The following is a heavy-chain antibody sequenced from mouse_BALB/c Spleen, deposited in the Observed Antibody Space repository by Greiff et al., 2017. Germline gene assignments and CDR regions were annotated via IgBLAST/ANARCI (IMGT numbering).Heavy chain of an antibody. V-gene: IGHV3-1*02. J-gene: IGHJ4*01. CDR2: IHYSGST. CDR1: GYSITSGYS. Sequence: EVKLMESGPDLVKPSQSLSLTCTVTGYSITSGYSWPWIRQFPGNKLEWMGYIHYSGSTNYNPSLKSRISITRDTSKNQFFLQLNSVTTEDTATYYCARALWGRAMDYWGQGTSVTVSS. CDR3: ARALWGRAMDY. D-gene: IGHD1-1*02.